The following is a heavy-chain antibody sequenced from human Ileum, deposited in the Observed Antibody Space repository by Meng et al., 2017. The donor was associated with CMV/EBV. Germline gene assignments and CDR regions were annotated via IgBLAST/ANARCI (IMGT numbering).Heavy chain of an antibody. D-gene: IGHD3-9*01. CDR1: GASIMSYC. J-gene: IGHJ5*02. Sequence: VQVQASAPGPVKHSATLPLLCSVSGASIMSYCWSWIRQPAGKGLGWIGRFTARGNTNYNPSLKSRVTMSLDTSLNQFSLRLNSVTAADTAVYYCARDVIRDDTGSWFDPWGQGTLVTVSS. CDR3: ARDVIRDDTGSWFDP. CDR2: FTARGNT. V-gene: IGHV4-4*07.